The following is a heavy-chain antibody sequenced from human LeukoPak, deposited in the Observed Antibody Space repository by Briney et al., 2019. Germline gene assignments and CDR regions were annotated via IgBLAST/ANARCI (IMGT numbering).Heavy chain of an antibody. J-gene: IGHJ4*02. CDR3: ARCYDSSGYANDY. CDR1: GFTFSTYG. Sequence: GGSLRLSCAASGFTFSTYGMTWVRQAPGQGLEWVSSISGSGGSTYYADSVKGRFTISRDNAKNSLYLQMNSLRAEDTAVYYCARCYDSSGYANDYWGQGTLVTVSS. CDR2: ISGSGGST. D-gene: IGHD3-22*01. V-gene: IGHV3-23*01.